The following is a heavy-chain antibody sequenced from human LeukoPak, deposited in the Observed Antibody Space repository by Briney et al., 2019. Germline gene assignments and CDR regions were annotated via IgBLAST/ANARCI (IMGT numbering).Heavy chain of an antibody. CDR1: GFTFSDAW. CDR3: TTRRQDGC. D-gene: IGHD6-25*01. CDR2: IKSKIDGGTI. Sequence: GGSLRLSGVGSGFTFSDAWISWVRQAPGKGLEWVGRIKSKIDGGTIDYAAPVKGRFTISGDDSRNTLYLQMNSLKTEDTAVYYCTTRRQDGCWGQGTLVTVS. J-gene: IGHJ4*02. V-gene: IGHV3-15*01.